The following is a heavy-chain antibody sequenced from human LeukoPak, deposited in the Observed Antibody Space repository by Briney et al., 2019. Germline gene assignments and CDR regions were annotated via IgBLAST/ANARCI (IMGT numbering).Heavy chain of an antibody. CDR3: ATEDV. CDR1: GYTFTNYA. J-gene: IGHJ6*02. V-gene: IGHV7-4-1*02. CDR2: INTNTGNP. Sequence: ASVKVSCEASGYTFTNYAMNWVRQAPGQGLEWVGWINTNTGNPTYAQGFTGRFVLSVDTTVSTAYLQISSLKTEDTGVYYCATEDVWGQGTTVTVSS.